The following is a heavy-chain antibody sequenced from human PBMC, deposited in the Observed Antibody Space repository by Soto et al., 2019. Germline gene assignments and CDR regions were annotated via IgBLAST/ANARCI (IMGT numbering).Heavy chain of an antibody. CDR3: ARGGHY. J-gene: IGHJ4*02. V-gene: IGHV4-34*01. CDR1: GGSFSGYY. Sequence: KTSETLSLTCAVYGGSFSGYYWSWIRQPPGKGLEWIGEINHSGSTNYNPSLKSRVTISVDTSKNQFSLKLSSVTAADTAVYYCARGGHYWGQGTLVTVSS. CDR2: INHSGST.